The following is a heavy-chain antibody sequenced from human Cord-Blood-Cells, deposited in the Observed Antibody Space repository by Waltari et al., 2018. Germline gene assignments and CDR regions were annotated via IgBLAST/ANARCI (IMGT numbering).Heavy chain of an antibody. Sequence: QITLKESGPTLVKPTQTLTLTCTFSGFSLSTSGVGVGWLRQPPGKALEWLALIYWNDDKRYSPSLKSRLTITKDTSKNQVVLTMTNMDPVDTATYYCAHLTGDDWYFDLWGRGTLVTVSS. CDR2: IYWNDDK. J-gene: IGHJ2*01. V-gene: IGHV2-5*01. CDR3: AHLTGDDWYFDL. D-gene: IGHD7-27*01. CDR1: GFSLSTSGVG.